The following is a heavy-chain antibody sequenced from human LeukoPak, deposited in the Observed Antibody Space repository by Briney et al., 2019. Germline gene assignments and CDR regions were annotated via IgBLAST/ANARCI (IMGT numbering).Heavy chain of an antibody. CDR2: IKQDGSEE. Sequence: AGGSLRLSCAASGFTFSSYWMSWVRQAPGKGLEWVANIKQDGSEEVYVDSVKGRFTISRDNAKNSLILQMNTLRAEDTAVYYCARDQRCCSGGSCYPNTDYWGQGTLVTVSS. J-gene: IGHJ4*02. D-gene: IGHD2-15*01. CDR1: GFTFSSYW. V-gene: IGHV3-7*01. CDR3: ARDQRCCSGGSCYPNTDY.